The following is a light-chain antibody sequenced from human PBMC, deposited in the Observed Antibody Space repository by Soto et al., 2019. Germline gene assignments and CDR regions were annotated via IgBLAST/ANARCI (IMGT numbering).Light chain of an antibody. Sequence: DIVMTQSPDSLAVSLGERATINCKSSQTVFWSSNNKNYFAWYQKKPRQPPKLLISWASTRESGVPDRFTGSGSETDFTLTIISLQAEDVAIYYCQQYFGNPQTFGQGTRVEIK. CDR2: WAS. CDR1: QTVFWSSNNKNY. V-gene: IGKV4-1*01. J-gene: IGKJ1*01. CDR3: QQYFGNPQT.